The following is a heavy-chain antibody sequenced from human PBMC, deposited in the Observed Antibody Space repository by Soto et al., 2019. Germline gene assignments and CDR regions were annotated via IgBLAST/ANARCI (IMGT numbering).Heavy chain of an antibody. J-gene: IGHJ3*02. Sequence: GGSLRLSCAASGFTFSSYAMHWVRQAPGKGLEWVAVISYDGSNKYYADSVKGRFTISRDNSKNTLYLQMNSLRAEDTAVYHCARDTGGYCSGGSCYVDAFDIWGQGTMVTVSS. CDR3: ARDTGGYCSGGSCYVDAFDI. V-gene: IGHV3-30-3*01. D-gene: IGHD2-15*01. CDR1: GFTFSSYA. CDR2: ISYDGSNK.